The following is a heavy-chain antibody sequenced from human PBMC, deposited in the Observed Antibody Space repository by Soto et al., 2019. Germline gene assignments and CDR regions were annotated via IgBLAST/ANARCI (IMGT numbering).Heavy chain of an antibody. V-gene: IGHV1-3*05. CDR2: INAGNGNT. CDR1: GYTFTSYA. J-gene: IGHJ5*02. D-gene: IGHD3-3*01. CDR3: ARDPESVMYYDFWSGYWFYP. Sequence: QVQLVQSGAEEKRPGASVKVSCKASGYTFTSYAMHWVRQAPGQRLEWMGWINAGNGNTKYSQKFQGRVTITRDTSASTAYMELSSLRSEDTAVYYCARDPESVMYYDFWSGYWFYPWGQGSLVTVYS.